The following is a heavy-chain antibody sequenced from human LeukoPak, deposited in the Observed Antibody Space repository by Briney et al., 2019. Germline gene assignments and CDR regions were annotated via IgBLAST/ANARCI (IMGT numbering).Heavy chain of an antibody. CDR1: GFTFRNYA. CDR2: ISGAGYNT. V-gene: IGHV3-23*01. D-gene: IGHD2-21*01. CDR3: ARDGSRLVIHAFDI. Sequence: PGGSLRLSCAGSGFTFRNYAMSWVRQAPGKGLEWVSAISGAGYNTYYADSVKGRFTLSRDNPKNTVSLQMNSLRTEDTAVYFCARDGSRLVIHAFDIWGQGTMVTVSS. J-gene: IGHJ3*02.